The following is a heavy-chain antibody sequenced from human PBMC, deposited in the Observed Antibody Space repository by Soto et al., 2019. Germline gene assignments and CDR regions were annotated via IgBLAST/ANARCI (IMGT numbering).Heavy chain of an antibody. CDR3: ARAVAVAGYNWFDP. CDR2: INAGNGNT. CDR1: GYTFTSYA. Sequence: GASVKVSCKASGYTFTSYAMHWVRQAPGQRLEWMGWINAGNGNTKYSQKFQGRVTMTRDTSASTAYMELSSLRSEDTAVYYCARAVAVAGYNWFDPWGQGTLVTVSS. J-gene: IGHJ5*02. D-gene: IGHD6-19*01. V-gene: IGHV1-3*01.